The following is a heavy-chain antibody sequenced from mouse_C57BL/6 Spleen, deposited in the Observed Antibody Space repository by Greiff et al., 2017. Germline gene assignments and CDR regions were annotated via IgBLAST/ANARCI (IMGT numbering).Heavy chain of an antibody. CDR1: GYTFTSYW. D-gene: IGHD1-1*01. J-gene: IGHJ2*02. Sequence: QVKLQQPGTELVKPGASVKLSCKASGYTFTSYWMHWVKQRPGQGLEWIGNINPSNGGTNYNEKFKSKATLTVDKSSITAYMQLSSLTSEYSAVYYCSRTYYGSRPPFDYWGHGTSLTVSS. CDR2: INPSNGGT. CDR3: SRTYYGSRPPFDY. V-gene: IGHV1-53*01.